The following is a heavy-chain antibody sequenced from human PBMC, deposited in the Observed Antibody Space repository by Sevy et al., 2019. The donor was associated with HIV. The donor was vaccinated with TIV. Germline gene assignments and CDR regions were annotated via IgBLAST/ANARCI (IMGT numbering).Heavy chain of an antibody. CDR2: IWYDGSNK. D-gene: IGHD3-16*01. Sequence: GGSLRLSCAASGFTFSSYGMHWVRQAPGKGLEWVAVIWYDGSNKYYADSVKGRFTISRDNSKNTLYLQMNSLRAEYTAVYYCARGLQERGAFDIWGQGTMVTVSS. J-gene: IGHJ3*02. CDR1: GFTFSSYG. V-gene: IGHV3-33*01. CDR3: ARGLQERGAFDI.